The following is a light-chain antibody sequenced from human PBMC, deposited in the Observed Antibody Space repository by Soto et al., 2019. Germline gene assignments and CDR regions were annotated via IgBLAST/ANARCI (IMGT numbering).Light chain of an antibody. J-gene: IGKJ2*01. V-gene: IGKV3-20*01. CDR1: QSVSSSY. CDR2: GAS. Sequence: EIVLTQSPGTLSLSPGERATLSCRTSQSVSSSYLAWYQQKPGQAPRLLIYGASNRATDTPDRFSGSGSGTDFTLTISRLEPEDFAVYYCQQYDSSPPKYTFGQGTKLEIK. CDR3: QQYDSSPPKYT.